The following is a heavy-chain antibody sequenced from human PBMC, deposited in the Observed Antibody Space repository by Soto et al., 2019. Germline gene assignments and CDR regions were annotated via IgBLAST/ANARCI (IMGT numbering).Heavy chain of an antibody. D-gene: IGHD3-22*01. V-gene: IGHV3-23*01. CDR2: ISASGGNT. J-gene: IGHJ6*02. CDR1: GFTFRSYA. Sequence: EMSLLESGGGLAQPGGSLRLSCVGSGFTFRSYAMAWVRQAAGKGLEWVSGISASGGNTHYADSVKGRFTISRDSSKNTLYLQMNSLRTDDTAVYYCAKDFSSAYYYPLDYGMDVWGQGTTVTVSS. CDR3: AKDFSSAYYYPLDYGMDV.